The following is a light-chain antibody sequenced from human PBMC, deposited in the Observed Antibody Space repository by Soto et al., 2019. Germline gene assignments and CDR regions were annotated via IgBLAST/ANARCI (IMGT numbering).Light chain of an antibody. CDR2: EVS. CDR1: SSDIGAYNF. Sequence: QSALTQPASVSESPGQSITISCAGTSSDIGAYNFVSWYLHHPGKAPKLVIFEVSNRPSGVSDRFSGSKSGSTASLTISGLQAEDEGEYFFSSYTHSRTLVFGGGTKLTVL. CDR3: SSYTHSRTLV. V-gene: IGLV2-14*01. J-gene: IGLJ2*01.